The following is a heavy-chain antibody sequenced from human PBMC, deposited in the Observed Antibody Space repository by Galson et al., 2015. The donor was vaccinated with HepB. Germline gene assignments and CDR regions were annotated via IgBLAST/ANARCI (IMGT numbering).Heavy chain of an antibody. CDR2: IYPSGST. CDR1: NGSINSHY. J-gene: IGHJ5*01. D-gene: IGHD6-19*01. Sequence: SETLSLTCSVSNGSINSHYWNWIRQPAGKGLEWIGRIYPSGSTNYDPSLESRVSMSVDASKNQFSLILTSVTAADTAVYYCARDTAELASGSYLPFDFWGPGTLVSVSS. V-gene: IGHV4-4*07. CDR3: ARDTAELASGSYLPFDF.